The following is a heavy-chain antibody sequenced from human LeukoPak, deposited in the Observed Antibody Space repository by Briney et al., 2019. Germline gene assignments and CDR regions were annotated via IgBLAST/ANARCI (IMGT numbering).Heavy chain of an antibody. D-gene: IGHD6-13*01. J-gene: IGHJ3*02. CDR3: AKDIIPAAFDAFDI. CDR2: ISWNSGSI. V-gene: IGHV3-9*01. Sequence: PGGSLRLSCAASGFTFDDYAMHWVRQAPGKGLEWVSGISWNSGSIGYADSVKGRFTISRDNAKNSLYLQMNSLRAEDTALYYCAKDIIPAAFDAFDIWGQGTMVTVSS. CDR1: GFTFDDYA.